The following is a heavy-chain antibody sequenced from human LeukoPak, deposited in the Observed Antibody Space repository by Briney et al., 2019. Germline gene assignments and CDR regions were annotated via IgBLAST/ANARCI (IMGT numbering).Heavy chain of an antibody. D-gene: IGHD5-18*01. J-gene: IGHJ4*02. CDR2: IIPIFGTA. Sequence: SVKVSCKASGYTFTSYGITWVRQAPGQGLEWMGGIIPIFGTANYAQKFQGRVTITADESTSTAYMELSSLRSEDTAVYYCATGTGGYSYGYGHFDYWGQGTLVTVSS. V-gene: IGHV1-69*13. CDR1: GYTFTSYG. CDR3: ATGTGGYSYGYGHFDY.